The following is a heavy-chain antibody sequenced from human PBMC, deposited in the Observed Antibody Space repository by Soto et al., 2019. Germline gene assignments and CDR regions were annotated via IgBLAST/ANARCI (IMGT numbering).Heavy chain of an antibody. Sequence: QVQLVQSGAEVKKPGASVKVSCKASGYTFTSSGISWVRQAPGQGPEWMGWISTYNGDTNYAQKFQDRLTMTTDTSTRTAYMDLRSLRSDDRAVYYCARTVAGYFDSWGQGTLVTVSS. CDR3: ARTVAGYFDS. D-gene: IGHD6-19*01. V-gene: IGHV1-18*01. J-gene: IGHJ4*02. CDR2: ISTYNGDT. CDR1: GYTFTSSG.